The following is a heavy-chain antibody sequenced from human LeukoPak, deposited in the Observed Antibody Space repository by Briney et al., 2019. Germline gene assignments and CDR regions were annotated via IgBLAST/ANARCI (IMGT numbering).Heavy chain of an antibody. Sequence: ASVKVSCEASGYTFTSYGISWVRQAPGQGLEWMGWISAYNGNTNYAQKLQGRVTMTTDTSTSTAYMELRSLRSDDTAVYYCARDRGKVITMVRGNYGMDVWGKGTTVTVSS. CDR2: ISAYNGNT. CDR1: GYTFTSYG. V-gene: IGHV1-18*04. J-gene: IGHJ6*04. CDR3: ARDRGKVITMVRGNYGMDV. D-gene: IGHD3-10*01.